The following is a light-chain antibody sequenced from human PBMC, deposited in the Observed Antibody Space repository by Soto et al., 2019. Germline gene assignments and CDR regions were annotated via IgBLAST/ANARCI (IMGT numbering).Light chain of an antibody. CDR1: QGISSW. CDR2: AAS. J-gene: IGKJ4*01. CDR3: EPANSFPLT. Sequence: DIQMTQSPSSVSASVGDRVTITSRASQGISSWLAGYQQNPGTAPKLLLYAASTLQSGVPSRFSVSRSGTDFTLTISSLQPEDFATYDCEPANSFPLTLGGGTKVEIK. V-gene: IGKV1-12*01.